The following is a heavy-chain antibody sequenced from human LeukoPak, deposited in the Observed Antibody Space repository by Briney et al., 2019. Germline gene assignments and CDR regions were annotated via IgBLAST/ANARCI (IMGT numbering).Heavy chain of an antibody. D-gene: IGHD6-19*01. V-gene: IGHV1-69*01. J-gene: IGHJ5*02. Sequence: SVTVSCKASGGTFSSYAISWVRQAPGQGLEWMGGIIPIFGTANYAQKFQGTVTITADESTSTAYMELSSLRSEDTAVYYCARAGIAVAVYNWFDPWGQGTLVTVSS. CDR1: GGTFSSYA. CDR2: IIPIFGTA. CDR3: ARAGIAVAVYNWFDP.